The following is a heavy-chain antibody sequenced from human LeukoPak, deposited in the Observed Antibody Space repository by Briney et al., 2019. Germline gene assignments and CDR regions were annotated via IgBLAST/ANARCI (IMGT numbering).Heavy chain of an antibody. V-gene: IGHV3-13*01. D-gene: IGHD7-27*01. Sequence: GRSLRLSCAASGFTFDDYAMHWVRQPTGKGLEWVSGIDTAGDTYYSDSVKGRFTISRESTKNSLYLQMNSLRAEDTAVFYCARVGALGDFDYWGQGTLVTVSS. J-gene: IGHJ4*02. CDR3: ARVGALGDFDY. CDR1: GFTFDDYA. CDR2: IDTAGDT.